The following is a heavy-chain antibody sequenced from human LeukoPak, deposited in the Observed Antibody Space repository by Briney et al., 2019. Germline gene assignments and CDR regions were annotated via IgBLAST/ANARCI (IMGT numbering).Heavy chain of an antibody. CDR1: GGSISSYY. Sequence: PSETLSLTCTVSGGSISSYYWSWIRQPPGKGLEWIGYIYYSGSTNYNPSLKSRVTISVDTSKNQFSLKLSSVTAADTAVYYCARSDYYGSVNPDYWGQGTLVTVSS. D-gene: IGHD3-10*01. CDR3: ARSDYYGSVNPDY. CDR2: IYYSGST. J-gene: IGHJ4*02. V-gene: IGHV4-59*08.